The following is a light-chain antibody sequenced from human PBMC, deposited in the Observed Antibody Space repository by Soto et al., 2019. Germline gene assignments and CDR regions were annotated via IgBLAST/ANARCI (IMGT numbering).Light chain of an antibody. Sequence: DIQMTQSPSTLSASVGDRVTITCRASQSISSWLAWYQQKPGKAPKLLIYGASSLESWVPSRFSGSGSGTEFTLTISSLQPDDFATYYCQQYNSYPLTFGGGTKVEIK. CDR3: QQYNSYPLT. J-gene: IGKJ4*02. CDR1: QSISSW. V-gene: IGKV1-5*01. CDR2: GAS.